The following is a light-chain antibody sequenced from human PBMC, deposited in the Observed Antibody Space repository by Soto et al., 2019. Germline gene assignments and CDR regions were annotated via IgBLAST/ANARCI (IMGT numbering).Light chain of an antibody. CDR1: SSNIGDNY. Sequence: QSVLTQPPSVSAAPGQKVAISCSGSSSNIGDNYVSWYQHVPGTAPRLLIYDNNKRPSGIPDRFSGSKSGTTATLGITGLRTGDEADYFCGTWDSSLSIVVFGGGTKLTVL. J-gene: IGLJ2*01. CDR3: GTWDSSLSIVV. CDR2: DNN. V-gene: IGLV1-51*01.